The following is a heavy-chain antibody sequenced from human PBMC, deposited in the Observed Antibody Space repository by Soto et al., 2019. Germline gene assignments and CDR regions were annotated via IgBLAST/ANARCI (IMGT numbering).Heavy chain of an antibody. Sequence: QITLKESGPTLVKPTQTLTLTCTFSGFSLSTSGVGVGWIRQPPGKALEWLALIYWDDDKRYSPSLKSRLTITKDTSKNQVVLTMTNMDPVDTATYYCAHRGGGNSNFDYWGQGTLVTVSS. D-gene: IGHD2-21*02. CDR3: AHRGGGNSNFDY. CDR1: GFSLSTSGVG. V-gene: IGHV2-5*02. CDR2: IYWDDDK. J-gene: IGHJ4*02.